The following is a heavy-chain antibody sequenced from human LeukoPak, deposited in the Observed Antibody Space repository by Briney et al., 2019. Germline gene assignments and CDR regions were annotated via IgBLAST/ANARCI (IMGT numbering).Heavy chain of an antibody. CDR2: ISGSGGST. V-gene: IGHV3-23*01. CDR1: GFSFSSYV. J-gene: IGHJ4*01. Sequence: GGSLRLSCAASGFSFSSYVMSWVRQSPGKGLEWVSTISGSGGSTYYADSVKGRFTISRDNSKNTLYLQMNSLRAEDTAVYYCAKDSHLYYWGQGTLVAVSS. CDR3: AKDSHLYY.